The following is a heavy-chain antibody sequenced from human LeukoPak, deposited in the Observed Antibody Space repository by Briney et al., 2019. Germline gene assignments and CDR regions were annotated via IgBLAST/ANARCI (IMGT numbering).Heavy chain of an antibody. J-gene: IGHJ4*02. CDR2: ISGSGGSA. D-gene: IGHD3-10*01. CDR1: GFTFSSYW. CDR3: AKDRDGSGSPHDY. Sequence: GGSLRLSCAASGFTFSSYWMHWVRQAPGKGLEWVSVISGSGGSAYYADSVKGRFTISRDNSKNTLYLQMNSLRAEDTAVYYCAKDRDGSGSPHDYWGQGTLVTVSS. V-gene: IGHV3-23*01.